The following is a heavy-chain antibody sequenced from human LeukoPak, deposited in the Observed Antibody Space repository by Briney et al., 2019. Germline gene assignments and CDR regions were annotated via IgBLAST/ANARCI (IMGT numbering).Heavy chain of an antibody. Sequence: SVKVSCKASGGTFSSYAISWVRQAPGQGLEWMGRTIPIFGTANYAQKFQGRVTITTDESTSTAYMELSSLRSEDTAVYYCARGSIAVATFDYWGQGTLVTVSS. J-gene: IGHJ4*02. V-gene: IGHV1-69*05. CDR3: ARGSIAVATFDY. CDR1: GGTFSSYA. CDR2: TIPIFGTA. D-gene: IGHD6-19*01.